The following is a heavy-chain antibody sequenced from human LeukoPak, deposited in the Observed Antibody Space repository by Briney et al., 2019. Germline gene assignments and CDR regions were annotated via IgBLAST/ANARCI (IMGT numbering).Heavy chain of an antibody. V-gene: IGHV1-3*01. CDR3: ARVRVVVTGGYFDY. D-gene: IGHD2-21*02. CDR2: INAGNGNT. J-gene: IGHJ4*02. CDR1: GYTFTSYA. Sequence: ASVKVSCKASGYTFTSYAMHWVRQAPGQRLEWMGWINAGNGNTKYSQKFQGRVTITRDTSASTAYMELSSLRSEDTAVYYCARVRVVVTGGYFDYWGQGTLVTVSS.